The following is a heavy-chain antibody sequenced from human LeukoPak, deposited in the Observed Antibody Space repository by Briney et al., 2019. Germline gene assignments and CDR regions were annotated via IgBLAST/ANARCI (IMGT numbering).Heavy chain of an antibody. V-gene: IGHV1-8*01. D-gene: IGHD6-6*01. Sequence: ASVKVSCKSSGYTFTSYDINWVRQATGQGLEWMGWMNPNSGNAGYAQKFQGRVTMTRNTSISTAYMELSSLRSEDTAVYYCARVSIAASDAFDIWGQGTMVTVSS. CDR3: ARVSIAASDAFDI. CDR2: MNPNSGNA. J-gene: IGHJ3*02. CDR1: GYTFTSYD.